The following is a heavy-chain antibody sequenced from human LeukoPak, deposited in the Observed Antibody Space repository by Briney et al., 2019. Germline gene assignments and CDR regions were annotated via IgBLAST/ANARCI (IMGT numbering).Heavy chain of an antibody. CDR1: GFTFSNSG. CDR2: ISYEGRTI. J-gene: IGHJ4*02. V-gene: IGHV3-30*18. CDR3: DKVETTGNSTWYDY. Sequence: GRSLRLSCAAAGFTFSNSGMHWVRQAPGKGLEWVAVISYEGRTIYYADSVKGRFTISRDNSRNTLFLQMDSLRPEDTAVYYRDKVETTGNSTWYDYWGQGTLVTVSS. D-gene: IGHD6-13*01.